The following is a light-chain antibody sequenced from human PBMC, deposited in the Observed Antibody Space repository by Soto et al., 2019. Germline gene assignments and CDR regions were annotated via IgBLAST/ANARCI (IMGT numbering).Light chain of an antibody. CDR2: DAS. CDR3: QQRINWPLT. V-gene: IGKV3-11*01. Sequence: EIVLTQSPATLSSSPGERATLSCRASQRVNNYLAWYQQKPGQSPRLLIYDASNRATGIPARFSGSGSGTDFTRTISSREPEDFEVYYCQQRINWPLTFGGGTKVDIK. CDR1: QRVNNY. J-gene: IGKJ4*02.